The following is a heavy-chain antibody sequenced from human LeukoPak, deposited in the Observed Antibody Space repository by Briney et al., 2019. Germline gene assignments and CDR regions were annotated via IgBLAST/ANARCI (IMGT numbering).Heavy chain of an antibody. CDR2: IKQDGSEK. D-gene: IGHD6-6*01. CDR3: ARERLVDYSFYYMGV. J-gene: IGHJ6*03. V-gene: IGHV3-7*03. CDR1: GFTFSSYW. Sequence: GGSLRLSCAASGFTFSSYWMSWVRQAPGKGLEWVANIKQDGSEKYYVDSVKGRFTISRDNAKNSLYLQMNSLRAEGTALYYCARERLVDYSFYYMGVWGKGTSVTVSS.